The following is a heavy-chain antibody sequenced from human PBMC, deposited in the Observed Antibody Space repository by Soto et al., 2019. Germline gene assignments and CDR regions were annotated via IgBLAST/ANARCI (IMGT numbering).Heavy chain of an antibody. CDR1: GDSVSSNTAA. J-gene: IGHJ4*02. CDR2: TYYRSNWRH. D-gene: IGHD6-19*01. V-gene: IGHV6-1*01. Sequence: SQTLSLTCAVSGDSVSSNTAAWNWIRSSPSRGLEWLGRTYYRSNWRHDYAVSVKSRITVNPDTSKNHFPLQLNSVTPDDTAVYYCARGVAGSGFDLWGQGTLVTVSS. CDR3: ARGVAGSGFDL.